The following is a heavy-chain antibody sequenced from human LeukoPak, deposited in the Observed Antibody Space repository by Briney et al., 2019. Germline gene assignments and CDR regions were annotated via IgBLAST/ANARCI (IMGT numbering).Heavy chain of an antibody. CDR3: ARAGVTMIRGVITEYRGDV. J-gene: IGHJ6*02. CDR1: GGSVSSGDYY. D-gene: IGHD3-10*01. CDR2: IFYSGNT. Sequence: SGTLSLTCTVSGGSVSSGDYYWSWIRQHPGKGLQWIGHIFYSGNTHYNPSLKGRLNISIDTSKNQFSLRLSSVAAADTAVYYCARAGVTMIRGVITEYRGDVWGQGTTVTVSS. V-gene: IGHV4-31*03.